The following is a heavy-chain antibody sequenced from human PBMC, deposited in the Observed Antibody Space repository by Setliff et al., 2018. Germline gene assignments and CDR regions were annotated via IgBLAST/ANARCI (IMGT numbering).Heavy chain of an antibody. J-gene: IGHJ6*03. V-gene: IGHV3-7*01. CDR2: IQQDGSEK. CDR1: GFTFSYYC. D-gene: IGHD2-2*01. Sequence: PGGSLRLSCAASGFTFSYYCMSWVRQAPGKGLEWVANIQQDGSEKYHVDSVMGRFTISRDNAKNTLYLQMNSMRAEDTAVYYCARARYCSSTSCYYYYYMEVWGKGTTVTVSS. CDR3: ARARYCSSTSCYYYYYMEV.